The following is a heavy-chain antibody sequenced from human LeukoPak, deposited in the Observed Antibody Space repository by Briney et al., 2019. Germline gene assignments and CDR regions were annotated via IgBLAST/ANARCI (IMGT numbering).Heavy chain of an antibody. CDR2: IYYSGST. Sequence: KSSETLSLTCTVSGGSISSGDYYWSWIRQPPGKGLEWIGYIYYSGSTYYNPSLKSRVTISVDTSKNQFSLKLSSVTAADTAVYYCARGHAGRGVKAWGQGTLVTVSS. V-gene: IGHV4-30-4*01. CDR1: GGSISSGDYY. J-gene: IGHJ1*01. CDR3: ARGHAGRGVKA. D-gene: IGHD3-10*01.